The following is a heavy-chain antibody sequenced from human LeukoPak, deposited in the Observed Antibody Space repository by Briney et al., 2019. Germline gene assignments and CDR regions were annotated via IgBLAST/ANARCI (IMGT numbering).Heavy chain of an antibody. D-gene: IGHD1-26*01. CDR1: GFTFDDYG. Sequence: GSLRLSCAASGFTFDDYGMSWVRQAPGKGLEWVSGINWNGGSTGYADSVKGRFTISRDNAKNSLYLQMNSLRAEDTALYYCAREGGSGYYYYYYMDVWGKGTTVTVSS. J-gene: IGHJ6*03. CDR3: AREGGSGYYYYYYMDV. CDR2: INWNGGST. V-gene: IGHV3-20*04.